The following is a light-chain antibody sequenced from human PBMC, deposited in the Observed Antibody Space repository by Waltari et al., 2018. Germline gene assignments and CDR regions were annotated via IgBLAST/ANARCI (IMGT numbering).Light chain of an antibody. CDR3: AAWDDSLTTDV. CDR1: FPTIGTHP. Sequence: QSALTQPPSASGTPGPRVAISCSGTFPTIGTHPVNCYQQVPRTAPKLRISSNSERPSGVPDRFSGSKSGTSASLAISGLQSEDEADYFCAAWDDSLTTDVFGTGTKVTVL. CDR2: SNS. V-gene: IGLV1-44*01. J-gene: IGLJ1*01.